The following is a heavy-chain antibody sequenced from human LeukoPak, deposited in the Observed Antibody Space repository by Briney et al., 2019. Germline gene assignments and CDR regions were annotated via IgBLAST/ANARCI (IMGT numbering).Heavy chain of an antibody. CDR1: VYTFTGYY. J-gene: IGHJ3*02. Sequence: GASVNVSCKASVYTFTGYYMHWVRQAPGQGLDWMGWINPNSGGTNYAQKFQGRVTVTRETSISTAYMELSRLRSVDTAVYYCARGPYVWGSYRPNDAFDIWGQGTMVTVSS. CDR3: ARGPYVWGSYRPNDAFDI. V-gene: IGHV1-2*02. CDR2: INPNSGGT. D-gene: IGHD3-16*02.